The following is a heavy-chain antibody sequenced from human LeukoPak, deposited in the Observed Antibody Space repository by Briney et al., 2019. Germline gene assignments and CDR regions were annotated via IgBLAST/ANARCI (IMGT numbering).Heavy chain of an antibody. CDR1: GGSFSGYY. CDR2: INHSGST. D-gene: IGHD3-9*01. CDR3: ARQGVLRYFAN. J-gene: IGHJ4*02. Sequence: SETLSLTCAVYGGSFSGYYWSWIRQPPGKGLEWIGEINHSGSTNYNPSLKSRVTISVDTSKNQFSLKLSSVTAADTAVYYCARQGVLRYFANWGQGTLVTVSS. V-gene: IGHV4-34*01.